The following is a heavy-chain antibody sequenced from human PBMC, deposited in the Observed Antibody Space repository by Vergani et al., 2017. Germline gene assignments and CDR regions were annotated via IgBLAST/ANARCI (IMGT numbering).Heavy chain of an antibody. D-gene: IGHD3-9*01. Sequence: QLHLQESGPGLVKPSETLSLTCTVSGGSITSSSYYLVWIRQPPGKGLEWIGNIYHSGGAYYNPSLKGRVTISVDTSKNQFSLEVTSVTAADTAIYFCARTESFILRYFHWALWGQGTLVTVSS. CDR2: IYHSGGA. J-gene: IGHJ4*02. V-gene: IGHV4-39*01. CDR3: ARTESFILRYFHWAL. CDR1: GGSITSSSYY.